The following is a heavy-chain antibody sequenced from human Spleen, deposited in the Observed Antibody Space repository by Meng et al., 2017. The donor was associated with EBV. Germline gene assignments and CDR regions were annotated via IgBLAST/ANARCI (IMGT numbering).Heavy chain of an antibody. CDR2: ISHSGST. Sequence: QVQLQQWGAGLLKPSXXXXLTCAVYGGSFSAYYWSWIRQPPGKGLEWIGKISHSGSTNYTPSLKSRVTISIDTSKNQFSLKLSSVTAADTAVYYCARSHVVTNPFDYWGQGALVTVFS. CDR1: GGSFSAYY. CDR3: ARSHVVTNPFDY. D-gene: IGHD3-22*01. J-gene: IGHJ4*02. V-gene: IGHV4-34*01.